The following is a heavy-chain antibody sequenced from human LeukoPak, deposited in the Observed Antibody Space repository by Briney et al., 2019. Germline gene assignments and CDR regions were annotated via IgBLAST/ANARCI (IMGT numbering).Heavy chain of an antibody. V-gene: IGHV3-30*02. CDR1: GFTFSSYG. CDR2: IRYDGSNK. Sequence: GGSLRLSCAASGFTFSSYGMHWVPGSPGKGREGGAFIRYDGSNKYYAGSVKGRFTISRDNSKNTLYLQMDSLRAEDTAVYYCAKDHRYYYDSSGASYFDYWGQGTLVTVSS. CDR3: AKDHRYYYDSSGASYFDY. J-gene: IGHJ4*02. D-gene: IGHD3-22*01.